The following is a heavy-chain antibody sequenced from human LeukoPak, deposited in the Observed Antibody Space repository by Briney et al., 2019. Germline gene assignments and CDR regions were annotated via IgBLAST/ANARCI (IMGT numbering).Heavy chain of an antibody. CDR2: VSLSSSYI. V-gene: IGHV3-21*01. CDR1: GLTFSSYR. J-gene: IGHJ4*02. Sequence: AGGSLRLSCAVSGLTFSSYRMNWVRKAPGKGLEWVASVSLSSSYIYYADSVKGRFTISRDNAKNSLYLQMHSLRDEDTAVYYCARAPPRYGSGSFHFDFWGQGTLVTVSS. D-gene: IGHD3-10*01. CDR3: ARAPPRYGSGSFHFDF.